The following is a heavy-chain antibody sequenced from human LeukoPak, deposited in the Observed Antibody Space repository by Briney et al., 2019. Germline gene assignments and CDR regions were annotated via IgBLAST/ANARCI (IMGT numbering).Heavy chain of an antibody. Sequence: ASVKVSCKASGYRFTDYYMHWVRQAPGQGLEGMGWINPDSATTNYAQKFQDTVTMTRDTSISTAYMELSSLRSDDTAVYYCARVSRDSRGYYYGYWGQGTLVTVSS. D-gene: IGHD3-22*01. J-gene: IGHJ4*02. CDR2: INPDSATT. V-gene: IGHV1-2*02. CDR1: GYRFTDYY. CDR3: ARVSRDSRGYYYGY.